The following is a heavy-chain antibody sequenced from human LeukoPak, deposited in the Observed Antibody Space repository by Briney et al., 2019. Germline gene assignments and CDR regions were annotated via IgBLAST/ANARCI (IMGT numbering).Heavy chain of an antibody. CDR1: GFTFSSYG. J-gene: IGHJ4*02. V-gene: IGHV3-30*02. CDR3: AKQAYYDILTGYQGLFDY. Sequence: PGGSLRLSCAASGFTFSSYGIHWVRQAPGKGLEWVAFIRYDGSNKYYADSVKGRFTISRDNSKNTLYLQMNSLRAEDTAVYYCAKQAYYDILTGYQGLFDYWGQGTLVTVSP. D-gene: IGHD3-9*01. CDR2: IRYDGSNK.